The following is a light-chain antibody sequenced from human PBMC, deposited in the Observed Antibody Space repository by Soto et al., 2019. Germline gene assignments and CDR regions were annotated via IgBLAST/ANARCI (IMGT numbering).Light chain of an antibody. CDR2: DVS. Sequence: QSALTQPASVSGSPGQSITISCTGTSSDVGGYNYVSWYQQHPGKAPKLMIYDVSNRPSGVSNRFSGSKSGNTASLTISGLQAEDEADYYGCSYTSSSVVFGGGTKLTVL. CDR1: SSDVGGYNY. J-gene: IGLJ2*01. V-gene: IGLV2-14*01. CDR3: CSYTSSSVV.